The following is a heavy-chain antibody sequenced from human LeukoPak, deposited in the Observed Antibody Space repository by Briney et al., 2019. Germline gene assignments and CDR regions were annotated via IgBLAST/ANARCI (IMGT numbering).Heavy chain of an antibody. V-gene: IGHV4-39*07. CDR1: GGSISGSSYY. D-gene: IGHD5-24*01. CDR3: ARESPPEAGWLQSDDFAFDI. J-gene: IGHJ3*02. CDR2: IFYSGRT. Sequence: SGTLSLTCTVSGGSISGSSYYWGWIRQPPGKGLEWIVSIFYSGRTYYNPSLKSRVTISGDTSKNQFSLKLTSVTAADTAVYYCARESPPEAGWLQSDDFAFDIWGQGTMVTVSS.